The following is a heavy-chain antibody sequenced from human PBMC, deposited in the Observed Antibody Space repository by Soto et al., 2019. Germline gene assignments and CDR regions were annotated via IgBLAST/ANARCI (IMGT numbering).Heavy chain of an antibody. V-gene: IGHV3-30*03. Sequence: QVQLVESGGGVVQPGRSLRLSCAASGFTFSSYGMHWVRQAPDKGLEWVAVISYDGSNKYYADSVKGRFTISRDNSKNTLYLQMNSLRAEDTAVYYCGYSYGSDYFDYWGQGTLVTVSS. J-gene: IGHJ4*02. CDR2: ISYDGSNK. CDR1: GFTFSSYG. D-gene: IGHD5-18*01. CDR3: GYSYGSDYFDY.